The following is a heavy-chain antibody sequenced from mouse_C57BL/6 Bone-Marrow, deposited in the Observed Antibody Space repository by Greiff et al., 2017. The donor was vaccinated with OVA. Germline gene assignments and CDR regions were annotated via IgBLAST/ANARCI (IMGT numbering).Heavy chain of an antibody. D-gene: IGHD2-5*01. V-gene: IGHV1-39*01. J-gene: IGHJ1*03. Sequence: EVQLQQSGPELVKPGASVKISCKASGYSFTDYNMNWVKQSNGKSLEWIGVINPNYGTTSYNQKFKGKATLTVDQSSSTAYMQLNSLTSEDSAVYYCDLYSNYVDWYFDVWGTGTTVTVSS. CDR2: INPNYGTT. CDR1: GYSFTDYN. CDR3: DLYSNYVDWYFDV.